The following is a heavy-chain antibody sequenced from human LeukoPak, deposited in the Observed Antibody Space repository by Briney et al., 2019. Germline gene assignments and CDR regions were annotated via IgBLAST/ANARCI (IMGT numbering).Heavy chain of an antibody. CDR1: ASSFSNYW. CDR2: IYPGDSDT. V-gene: IGHV5-51*01. Sequence: GESLKISFKGSASSFSNYWISWVRLMPGKGLEWMGIIYPGDSDTRYSPSFQGQVTISADKSISTAYLQWSSLKASDTAMYYCARHVRGSSYFDYWGQGTLVTVSP. D-gene: IGHD3-10*01. J-gene: IGHJ4*02. CDR3: ARHVRGSSYFDY.